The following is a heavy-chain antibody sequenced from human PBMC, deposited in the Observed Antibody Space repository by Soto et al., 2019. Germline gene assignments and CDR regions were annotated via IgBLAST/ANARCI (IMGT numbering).Heavy chain of an antibody. D-gene: IGHD4-17*01. CDR2: IYPGDSDT. Sequence: GESLKISCKGSGYSFTSYWIGWVRQMPGKGLEWMGIIYPGDSDTRYSPSFQGQVTISADKSISTAYLQWSSLKASDTAMYYCARLRMTTVTTLLLYFDYWGQGTLVTVSS. CDR3: ARLRMTTVTTLLLYFDY. J-gene: IGHJ4*02. V-gene: IGHV5-51*01. CDR1: GYSFTSYW.